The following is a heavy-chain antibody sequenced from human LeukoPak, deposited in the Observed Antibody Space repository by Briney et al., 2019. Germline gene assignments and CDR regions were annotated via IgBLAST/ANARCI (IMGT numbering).Heavy chain of an antibody. CDR1: GYSISGGYY. CDR3: ARQDYGSKRWFDP. J-gene: IGHJ5*02. V-gene: IGHV4-38-2*01. D-gene: IGHD4-17*01. Sequence: SETLSLTCAVSGYSISGGYYWGWIRQPPGEGLEWIGSIYHSGSTYYNPSLKSRVTISVDTSKNQFSLKLSSVTAADTAVYYCARQDYGSKRWFDPWGQGTLVTVSS. CDR2: IYHSGST.